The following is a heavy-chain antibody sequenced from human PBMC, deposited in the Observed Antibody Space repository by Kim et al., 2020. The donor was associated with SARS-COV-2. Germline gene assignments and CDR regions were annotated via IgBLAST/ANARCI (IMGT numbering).Heavy chain of an antibody. J-gene: IGHJ4*02. Sequence: GYADSVKGRFTISRDNAKNSLYRQMSSLRAEDTALYYCAKGEGSGLGVDYWGQGTLVTVSS. V-gene: IGHV3-9*01. CDR3: AKGEGSGLGVDY. D-gene: IGHD6-25*01.